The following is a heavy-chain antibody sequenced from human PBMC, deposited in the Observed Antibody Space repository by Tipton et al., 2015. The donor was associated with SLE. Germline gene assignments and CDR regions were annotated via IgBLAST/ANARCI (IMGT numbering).Heavy chain of an antibody. D-gene: IGHD2/OR15-2a*01. J-gene: IGHJ6*03. CDR2: IHADGGEK. CDR1: GFTFSRHW. CDR3: ARIPRISRPYYMDV. V-gene: IGHV3-7*01. Sequence: SLRLSCAASGFTFSRHWMSWVRQAPGQGLEWVANIHADGGEKYYVDSVKGRFTISRDNADNSVFLQMNILRADDTAVYYCARIPRISRPYYMDVWGKGTAVTVSS.